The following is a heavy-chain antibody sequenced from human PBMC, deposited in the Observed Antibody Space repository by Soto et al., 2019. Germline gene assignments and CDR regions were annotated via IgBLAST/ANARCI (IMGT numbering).Heavy chain of an antibody. Sequence: PGGSLRLSCAASGFTFSSYDMHWVRQATGKGLEWVSAIGTAGDTYYPGSVKGRFTISRENAKNSLYLQMNSLRAGDTAVYYCARSARIGVTMVTGVINPYYYAMDVWGQGTTVTVYS. V-gene: IGHV3-13*01. J-gene: IGHJ6*02. CDR2: IGTAGDT. CDR1: GFTFSSYD. CDR3: ARSARIGVTMVTGVINPYYYAMDV. D-gene: IGHD3-10*01.